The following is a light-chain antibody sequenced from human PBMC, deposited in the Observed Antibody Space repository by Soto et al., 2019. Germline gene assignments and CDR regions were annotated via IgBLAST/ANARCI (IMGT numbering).Light chain of an antibody. J-gene: IGKJ1*01. CDR1: QSFXSN. V-gene: IGKV3-20*01. Sequence: LTQSSSAVSAPPQDRATLPCRASQSFXSNFAWYQQKPGQAPRLLXDDAATRATGSPARFSGSGSGKDFTLTISRLDPEDLAVYYCEQYGSSPRTFGQGTKVDIK. CDR3: EQYGSSPRT. CDR2: DAA.